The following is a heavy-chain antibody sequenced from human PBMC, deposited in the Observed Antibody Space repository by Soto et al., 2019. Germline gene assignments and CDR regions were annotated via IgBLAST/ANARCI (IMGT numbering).Heavy chain of an antibody. CDR2: IYYSGST. CDR1: GVSISSYY. Sequence: PSETLSLTCTVSGVSISSYYWSWIRQPPGKGLEWIGYIYYSGSTNYNPSLRSRVTLSVDTSKNQFSLRLRSVTTADTAVYYCARESGSYDTLDYWGQGTLVTVSS. J-gene: IGHJ4*02. D-gene: IGHD1-26*01. V-gene: IGHV4-59*01. CDR3: ARESGSYDTLDY.